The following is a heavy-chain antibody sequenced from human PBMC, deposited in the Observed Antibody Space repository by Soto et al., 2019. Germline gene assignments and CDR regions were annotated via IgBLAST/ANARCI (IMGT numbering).Heavy chain of an antibody. CDR1: DGSVNSGTYY. J-gene: IGHJ4*02. CDR3: ARAKKQLCRYGGDFDY. D-gene: IGHD2-21*01. CDR2: IYYIGTT. V-gene: IGHV4-61*01. Sequence: QVQLQESGPGLVKPSETLSLTCSVSDGSVNSGTYYWSWIRQPPGKGLEWIGHIYYIGTTDYNPSLKSRATISVDTYKNQFSLKVTSVTAADTAVYFCARAKKQLCRYGGDFDYWGQGILVTVSS.